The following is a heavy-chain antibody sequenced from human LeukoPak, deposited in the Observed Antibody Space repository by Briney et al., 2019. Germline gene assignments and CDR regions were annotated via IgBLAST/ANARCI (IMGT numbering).Heavy chain of an antibody. CDR3: ARAETVWASDYDNNGYYDY. V-gene: IGHV7-4-1*02. CDR2: INTNTGSP. Sequence: ASVKVSCKTSGFIFTSYDITWVRQAPGQGLEWMGWINTNTGSPTYAQAFTGRFVFSLDTSVSTAFLQINSLRAEDTAVYFCARAETVWASDYDNNGYYDYWGQGTLVTVSS. CDR1: GFIFTSYD. D-gene: IGHD3-22*01. J-gene: IGHJ4*02.